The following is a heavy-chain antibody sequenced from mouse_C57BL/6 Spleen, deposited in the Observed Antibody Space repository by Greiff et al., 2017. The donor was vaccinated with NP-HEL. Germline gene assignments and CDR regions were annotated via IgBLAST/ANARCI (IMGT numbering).Heavy chain of an antibody. CDR2: ISSGSSTI. CDR1: GFTFSDYG. V-gene: IGHV5-17*01. J-gene: IGHJ3*01. CDR3: ARQGGYYLAWFAY. D-gene: IGHD2-3*01. Sequence: EVKLQESGGGLVKPGGSLKLSCAASGFTFSDYGMHWVRQAPEKGLEWVAYISSGSSTIYYADTVKGRFTISRDNAKNTLFLQMTSLRSEDTAMYYCARQGGYYLAWFAYWGQGTLVTVSA.